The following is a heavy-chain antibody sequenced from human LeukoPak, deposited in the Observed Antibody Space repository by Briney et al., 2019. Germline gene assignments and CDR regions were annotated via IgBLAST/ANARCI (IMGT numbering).Heavy chain of an antibody. Sequence: GDSLKISCKASGYSFTSYWIGWVRQMPGKGLEWMGIIYPAASNTRYSPSFQGQVTISADKSITTAYLQWGSLKAPDTAMYYCTRQGRYWGQGALVTVSS. CDR3: TRQGRY. CDR1: GYSFTSYW. V-gene: IGHV5-51*01. CDR2: IYPAASNT. J-gene: IGHJ4*02.